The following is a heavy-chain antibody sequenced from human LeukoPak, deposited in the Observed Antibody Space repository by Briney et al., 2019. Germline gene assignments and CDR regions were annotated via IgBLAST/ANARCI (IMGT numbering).Heavy chain of an antibody. CDR1: GFTFSNYA. V-gene: IGHV3-23*01. J-gene: IGHJ4*02. CDR2: ISGSGGST. D-gene: IGHD3-22*01. CDR3: AKDQYYYDSSGYYAAFDY. Sequence: GGSLRLSCAASGFTFSNYAMSWVRQAPGKGLEWVSAISGSGGSTYYADSVKGRFTISRDNSKNTLYLQMNSLRAEDTAVYYCAKDQYYYDSSGYYAAFDYWGQGTLVTVSS.